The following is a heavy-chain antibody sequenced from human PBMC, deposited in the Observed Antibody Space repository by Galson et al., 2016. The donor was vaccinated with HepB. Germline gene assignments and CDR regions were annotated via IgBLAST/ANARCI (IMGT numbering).Heavy chain of an antibody. Sequence: SVKVSCKASGYTFTSYDINWVRQATGQGPEWMGWMNPKSGNTGHAQKFRGRVTMSRNVSISTAYMELSSLRSDDTAVYYCASGPGHYEILAGSKWFDPWGQGTLGTFSA. V-gene: IGHV1-8*01. CDR1: GYTFTSYD. J-gene: IGHJ5*02. CDR3: ASGPGHYEILAGSKWFDP. CDR2: MNPKSGNT. D-gene: IGHD3-9*01.